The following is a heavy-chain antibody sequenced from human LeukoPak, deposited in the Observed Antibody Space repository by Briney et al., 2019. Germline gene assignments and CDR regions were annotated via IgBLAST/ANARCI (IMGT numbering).Heavy chain of an antibody. J-gene: IGHJ3*02. V-gene: IGHV3-30*03. CDR1: GFTFSSYW. CDR3: ARDILEWFYRGDAFDI. D-gene: IGHD3-3*01. Sequence: GGSLRLSCAASGFTFSSYWMHWVRQAPGKGLEWVAVISYDGLNKYYADSVKGRFTISKDNSKNTLYLQMNSLRAEDTAVYYCARDILEWFYRGDAFDIWGQGTMVTVSS. CDR2: ISYDGLNK.